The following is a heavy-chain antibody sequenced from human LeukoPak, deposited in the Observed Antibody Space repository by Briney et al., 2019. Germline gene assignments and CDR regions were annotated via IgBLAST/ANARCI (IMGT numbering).Heavy chain of an antibody. V-gene: IGHV1-18*01. CDR2: ISAYNGNT. Sequence: ASVKVSCKASGYTFTSYGISWVRQAPGQGLEWMGWISAYNGNTNYAQKLQGRVTMTTDTSTSTAYMELRSLRSEDTAVYYCASSSSRGRFLEWLDPPSITGYYYYYMDVWGKGTTVTVSS. J-gene: IGHJ6*03. D-gene: IGHD3-3*01. CDR3: ASSSSRGRFLEWLDPPSITGYYYYYMDV. CDR1: GYTFTSYG.